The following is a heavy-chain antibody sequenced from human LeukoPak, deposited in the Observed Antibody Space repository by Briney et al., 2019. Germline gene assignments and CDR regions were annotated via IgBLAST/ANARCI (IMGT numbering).Heavy chain of an antibody. J-gene: IGHJ4*02. CDR2: VHPSGNT. CDR1: GGSISDHY. D-gene: IGHD3-22*01. V-gene: IGHV4-4*09. CDR3: ASIVVHPYSFDF. Sequence: SETLSLTCTVSGGSISDHYWTWIRQPPGKGLEWIGYVHPSGNTYYSPSLKSRVIISTDTSNNQFSLKMNSVTAADTAVYYCASIVVHPYSFDFWGQGILVIVSS.